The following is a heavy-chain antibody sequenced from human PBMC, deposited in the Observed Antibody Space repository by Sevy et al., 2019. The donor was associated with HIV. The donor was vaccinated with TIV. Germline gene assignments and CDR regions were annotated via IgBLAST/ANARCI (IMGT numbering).Heavy chain of an antibody. D-gene: IGHD6-13*01. CDR3: AKPSRSSWFDY. CDR2: ISYDGSNK. Sequence: GGSLRLSCAASGFTFSSYGMHWVRQAPGKGLEWVAVISYDGSNKYYADSVKGRFTFSRDNSKNTLYLQMNSLRAEDTAVYYCAKPSRSSWFDYWGQGTLVTVSS. CDR1: GFTFSSYG. V-gene: IGHV3-30*18. J-gene: IGHJ4*02.